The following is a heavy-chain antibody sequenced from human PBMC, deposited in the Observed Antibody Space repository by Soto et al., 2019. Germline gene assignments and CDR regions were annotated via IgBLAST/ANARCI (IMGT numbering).Heavy chain of an antibody. CDR3: AKDRGLHRMLYDYYGMDV. V-gene: IGHV3-30*18. Sequence: QVQLVESGGGVVQPGRSLRLSCAASGFTFSSYGMHWVRQAPGKGLEWVAVISYDGSNKYYADSVKGRFTISRDNSKNTLYLQMNSLRAEDTAVYYCAKDRGLHRMLYDYYGMDVWGQGTTVTVSS. CDR2: ISYDGSNK. D-gene: IGHD2-8*01. CDR1: GFTFSSYG. J-gene: IGHJ6*02.